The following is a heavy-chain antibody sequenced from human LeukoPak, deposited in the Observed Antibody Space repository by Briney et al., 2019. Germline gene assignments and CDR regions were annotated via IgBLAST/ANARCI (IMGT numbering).Heavy chain of an antibody. CDR3: AKDSSSWYGGSGGFDY. D-gene: IGHD1-26*01. V-gene: IGHV3-9*01. CDR2: ISWNSGSI. Sequence: PGGSLRLSCAASGFTFDDYAMHWLRPAPGKGLAGVAGISWNSGSICYADSVKRRFTIYRDNAKNSLYLQMNSLRAEDTALYYCAKDSSSWYGGSGGFDYWGQGTLVTVSS. CDR1: GFTFDDYA. J-gene: IGHJ4*02.